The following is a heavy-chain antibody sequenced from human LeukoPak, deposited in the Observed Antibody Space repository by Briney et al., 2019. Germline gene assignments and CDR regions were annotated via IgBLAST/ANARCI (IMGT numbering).Heavy chain of an antibody. D-gene: IGHD5-12*01. CDR1: GFTFSSYW. V-gene: IGHV3-74*01. J-gene: IGHJ4*02. CDR3: ARGGFGGYDSNFDY. Sequence: PGGSLRLSCAASGFTFSSYWMHWVRQAPGKGLVWVSRINSDGSSTSYADSVKGRFTISRDNPKNTLYLQMNSLRAEDTAVYYCARGGFGGYDSNFDYWDQGTLVTVSS. CDR2: INSDGSST.